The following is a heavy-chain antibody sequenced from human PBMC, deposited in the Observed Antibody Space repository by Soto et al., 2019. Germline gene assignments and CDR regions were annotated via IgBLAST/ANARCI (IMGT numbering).Heavy chain of an antibody. J-gene: IGHJ4*02. CDR1: GVTISSYA. CDR3: AKSLVARPYDY. V-gene: IGHV3-23*01. CDR2: ISGSGGNT. D-gene: IGHD6-6*01. Sequence: GGLLRLCSAAAGVTISSYARSWIRQAPGKGLEWVSAISGSGGNTYYADSVKGRFTISRDNSKNTLYLQMNSLRAEDTAVYYCAKSLVARPYDYWGQGTLVTVSS.